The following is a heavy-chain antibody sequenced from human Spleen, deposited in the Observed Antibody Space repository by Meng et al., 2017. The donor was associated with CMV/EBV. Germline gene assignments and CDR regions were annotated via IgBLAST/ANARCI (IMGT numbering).Heavy chain of an antibody. V-gene: IGHV3-20*04. CDR1: GFTFHDFG. J-gene: IGHJ4*02. CDR3: ARAGLGYCSVTSCYNDY. Sequence: GGSLRLSCAASGFTFHDFGMSWVRQAPGRGLEWVSGINWNGDSTDYADSVKGRFTISRDNAKNSLYLQMSSLRAEDTAMYYCARAGLGYCSVTSCYNDYWGPGTLVTVSS. D-gene: IGHD2-2*02. CDR2: INWNGDST.